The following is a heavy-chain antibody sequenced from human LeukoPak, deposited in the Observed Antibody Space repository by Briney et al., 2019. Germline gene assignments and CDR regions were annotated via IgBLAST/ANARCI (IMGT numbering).Heavy chain of an antibody. CDR3: AKVFEDYYDSSGYYYAGAFDI. V-gene: IGHV3-43*02. CDR2: ISGDGGST. D-gene: IGHD3-22*01. J-gene: IGHJ3*02. Sequence: GGSLRLSCAASGFTFDDYAMHWVRQAPGKGLEWVSLISGDGGSTYYVDSVKGRFTISRDNSKNSLYLQMNSLRTEDTALYYCAKVFEDYYDSSGYYYAGAFDIWGQGTMVTVSS. CDR1: GFTFDDYA.